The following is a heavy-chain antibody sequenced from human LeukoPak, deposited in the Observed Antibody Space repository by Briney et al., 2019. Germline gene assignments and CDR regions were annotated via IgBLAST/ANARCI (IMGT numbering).Heavy chain of an antibody. J-gene: IGHJ4*02. CDR3: ARDLRYCSGGTCYSGFDY. CDR2: IYYSGST. CDR1: GGSISSYY. Sequence: PSETLSLTCTVPGGSISSYYWSWIRQPPGKGLEWIGYIYYSGSTNYNPSLKSRVTISIDPSKNQFSLKLSSVTAADTAVYYCARDLRYCSGGTCYSGFDYWGQGTLVTVSS. V-gene: IGHV4-59*01. D-gene: IGHD2-15*01.